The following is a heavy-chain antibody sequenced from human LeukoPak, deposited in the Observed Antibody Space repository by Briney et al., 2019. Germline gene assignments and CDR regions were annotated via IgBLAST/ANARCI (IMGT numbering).Heavy chain of an antibody. J-gene: IGHJ4*02. Sequence: PGGSLRLSCAASGFTFSSYAMSWVRQAPGKGLEWVSAISGSGGSTYYADSVKGRFTISRDNSKNTLYLQMNSLRAEDTAVYYCAKGQFSITMVRGVNFDYWGQGTLVTVSS. D-gene: IGHD3-10*01. CDR3: AKGQFSITMVRGVNFDY. CDR1: GFTFSSYA. CDR2: ISGSGGST. V-gene: IGHV3-23*01.